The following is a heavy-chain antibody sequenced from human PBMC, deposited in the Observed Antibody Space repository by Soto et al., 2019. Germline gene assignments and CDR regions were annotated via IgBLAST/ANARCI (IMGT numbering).Heavy chain of an antibody. D-gene: IGHD6-19*01. CDR1: GFALNNYW. CDR2: INSDGDST. V-gene: IGHV3-74*01. Sequence: EVQLVESGGGSVQPGGSLRLSCAASGFALNNYWMHWVRQAPGKGLVWVSRINSDGDSTIYADSVKGRFTISRDIAKNPLYLQMNSLRVEDTAVYYCARGPTSGGWTDYWGQGTLVTVSS. J-gene: IGHJ4*02. CDR3: ARGPTSGGWTDY.